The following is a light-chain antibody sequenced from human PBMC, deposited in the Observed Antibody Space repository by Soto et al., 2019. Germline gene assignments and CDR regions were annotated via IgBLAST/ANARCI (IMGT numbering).Light chain of an antibody. CDR1: QSISYT. J-gene: IGKJ5*01. CDR3: QQYGSSVT. Sequence: EIVMTQSPATLSVSPGGRATLSCRASQSISYTLAWYQQKPGQAPRLLIHGAYSRATGIPDRFSGSGSGTDFTLTISRLEPEDFAVYYCQQYGSSVTFGQGTRLEIK. V-gene: IGKV3-20*01. CDR2: GAY.